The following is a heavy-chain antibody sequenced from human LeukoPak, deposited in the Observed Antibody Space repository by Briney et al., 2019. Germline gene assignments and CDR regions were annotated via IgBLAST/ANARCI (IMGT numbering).Heavy chain of an antibody. CDR3: ARSLPYGTTWYGRSDF. D-gene: IGHD6-13*01. J-gene: IGHJ4*02. Sequence: GGSLRLSCAASGFTFSNYWMTWVRQAPGKGLEWVANIRQDGDTKYYVDSVKGRFTISRDNAMNSLYLQMNSLRAEDTAIYYCARSLPYGTTWYGRSDFWGQGTLVTVSS. CDR2: IRQDGDTK. CDR1: GFTFSNYW. V-gene: IGHV3-7*03.